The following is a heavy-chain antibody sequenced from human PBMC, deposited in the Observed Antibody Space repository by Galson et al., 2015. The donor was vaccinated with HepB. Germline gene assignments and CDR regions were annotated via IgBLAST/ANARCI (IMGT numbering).Heavy chain of an antibody. Sequence: SLRLSCAASGFTFSSYAMHWVRQAPGKGLEWVAVITYDGSNKYYADSVKSRFTISRDNSKNTLYLQMNSLRAEDTAEHYCARDWLPDYDSSGIDYWGQGTLVTVSS. CDR2: ITYDGSNK. CDR3: ARDWLPDYDSSGIDY. D-gene: IGHD3-22*01. CDR1: GFTFSSYA. V-gene: IGHV3-30*04. J-gene: IGHJ4*02.